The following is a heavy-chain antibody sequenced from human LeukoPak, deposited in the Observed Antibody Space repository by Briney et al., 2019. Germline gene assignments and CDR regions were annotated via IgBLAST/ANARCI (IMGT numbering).Heavy chain of an antibody. CDR1: VGSISSYY. J-gene: IGHJ5*02. V-gene: IGHV4-59*01. Sequence: SETLSLTCTCSVGSISSYYWSWIRQPPGKGLEWIGYIYYSGSTNYNPSLKSRVTISVDTSKNQFSLKLSSVTAADTAVYYCARAVQPAGPWFDPWGQGTLVTVSS. CDR3: ARAVQPAGPWFDP. CDR2: IYYSGST. D-gene: IGHD6-25*01.